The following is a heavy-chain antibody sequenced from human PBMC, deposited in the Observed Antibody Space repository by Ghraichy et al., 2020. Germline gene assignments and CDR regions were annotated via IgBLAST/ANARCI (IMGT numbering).Heavy chain of an antibody. Sequence: GGSLRLSCTASGFTFSNAWMSWVRQAPGKGLEWVGRIKGKTDGGTTDYAAPVKGRFTISRDDSNNTLYLQLNSLKTEDTAVYYCASIGKGMFTFGGIIVLVDYCGQGTLVTVSS. CDR1: GFTFSNAW. V-gene: IGHV3-15*01. CDR3: ASIGKGMFTFGGIIVLVDY. D-gene: IGHD3-16*02. J-gene: IGHJ4*02. CDR2: IKGKTDGGTT.